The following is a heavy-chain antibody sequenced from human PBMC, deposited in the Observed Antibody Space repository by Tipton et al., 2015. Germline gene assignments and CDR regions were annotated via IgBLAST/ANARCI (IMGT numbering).Heavy chain of an antibody. V-gene: IGHV4-39*07. J-gene: IGHJ6*02. Sequence: TLSLTCTVSGGSISSSSYYWGWIRQPPGKGLEWIGSVHYSGSTYYNPSLKSRVTISIDTSKNQFSLKLRSVTAADTAVYYCARKRLWSSGWWHGTNELDYYHGMDVWGQGTTVTVSS. D-gene: IGHD6-19*01. CDR2: VHYSGST. CDR3: ARKRLWSSGWWHGTNELDYYHGMDV. CDR1: GGSISSSSYY.